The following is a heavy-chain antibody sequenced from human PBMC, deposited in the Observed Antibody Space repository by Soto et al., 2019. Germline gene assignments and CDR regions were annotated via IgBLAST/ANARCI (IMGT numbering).Heavy chain of an antibody. V-gene: IGHV6-1*01. CDR2: TYFRSKWYN. D-gene: IGHD5-12*01. Sequence: SQTLSLTCAISGDSVSSNTASWNWIRQSPSRGLEWLGRTYFRSKWYNDYAVSVKSRIIINPDTSNNQFSLQLNSVTPEDTAVYFCAKGDNLGPRTGYAFDPWGQGIMVTVSS. J-gene: IGHJ5*02. CDR3: AKGDNLGPRTGYAFDP. CDR1: GDSVSSNTAS.